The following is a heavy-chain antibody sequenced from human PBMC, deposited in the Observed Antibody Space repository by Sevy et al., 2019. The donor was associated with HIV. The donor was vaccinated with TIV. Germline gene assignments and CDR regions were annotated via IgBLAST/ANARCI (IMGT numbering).Heavy chain of an antibody. V-gene: IGHV3-23*01. CDR2: ISGSGGST. CDR3: AKEIRYAREDSRHGDYFDY. CDR1: GFTFRSYA. Sequence: GGCLRLSCAGSGFTFRSYAMSCVRQAPGKGLEWVSGISGSGGSTYYADSVKGRFTISRDNSKNTLYLQMNSLRAEDSAAYHCAKEIRYAREDSRHGDYFDYWGQGTAVTVSS. J-gene: IGHJ4*02. D-gene: IGHD5-12*01.